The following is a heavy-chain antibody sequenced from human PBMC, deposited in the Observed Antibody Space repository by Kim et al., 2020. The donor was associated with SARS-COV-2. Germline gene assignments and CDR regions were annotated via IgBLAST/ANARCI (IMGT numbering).Heavy chain of an antibody. D-gene: IGHD1-7*01. Sequence: GGSLSLSCAASGFTFSSYWMHRVSQAPGKGLVWVSRINSDGSSTSYADSVKGRFTISRDNAKNTLYLQMNSLRAEDTAVYYCARAARYNWNYKAGLDAFDIWGQGTMVTVSS. CDR2: INSDGSST. J-gene: IGHJ3*02. CDR1: GFTFSSYW. CDR3: ARAARYNWNYKAGLDAFDI. V-gene: IGHV3-74*01.